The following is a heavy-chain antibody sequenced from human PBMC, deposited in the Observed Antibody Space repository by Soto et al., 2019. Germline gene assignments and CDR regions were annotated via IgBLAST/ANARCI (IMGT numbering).Heavy chain of an antibody. CDR1: GFTVRNTY. Sequence: EVQLVESGGGLVQPGGSLRLSCAASGFTVRNTYMSWVRQAPGKGLEWVSVIYVGDSTYHADSVKGRFSSSRDNSKNTMYLQMNSLRAEDTAVYYCARGGSSGTYYAHWNFDLWGRGTLVTVSS. V-gene: IGHV3-66*01. J-gene: IGHJ2*01. CDR3: ARGGSSGTYYAHWNFDL. CDR2: IYVGDST. D-gene: IGHD3-10*01.